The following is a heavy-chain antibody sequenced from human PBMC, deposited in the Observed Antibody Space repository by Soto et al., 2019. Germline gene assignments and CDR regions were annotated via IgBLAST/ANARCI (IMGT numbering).Heavy chain of an antibody. J-gene: IGHJ5*02. CDR3: ATVPRYSSDIAEVPAVMYEESFAP. Sequence: QVQLVQSGAEVMKPGAEVKISCKSSGYSFMNYAMHWVRQAPGQGLEWMGWIHAGDGKTKYAQKLQGRVTITRHTSATTHYMERTSLTFDDTAVYDCATVPRYSSDIAEVPAVMYEESFAPWGQGPLGTVSS. CDR2: IHAGDGKT. D-gene: IGHD2-2*01. V-gene: IGHV1-3*01. CDR1: GYSFMNYA.